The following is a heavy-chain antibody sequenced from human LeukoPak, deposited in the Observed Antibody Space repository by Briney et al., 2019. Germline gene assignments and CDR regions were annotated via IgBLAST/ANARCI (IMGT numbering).Heavy chain of an antibody. V-gene: IGHV4-59*01. CDR2: IYYSGST. D-gene: IGHD6-19*01. CDR3: AGGIAVAGTDY. CDR1: GGSISRYY. J-gene: IGHJ4*02. Sequence: SETLSLTCTVSGGSISRYYWSWIRQPPGKGLEWIGYIYYSGSTNYNPSLKSRVTISVDTSKNQFSLKLSSVTAADTAVYYCAGGIAVAGTDYWGQGTLVTVSS.